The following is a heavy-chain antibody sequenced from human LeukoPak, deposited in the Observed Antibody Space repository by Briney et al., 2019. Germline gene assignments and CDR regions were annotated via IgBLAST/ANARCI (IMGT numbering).Heavy chain of an antibody. J-gene: IGHJ4*02. Sequence: GGSLRLSCAASGFTFSSYRMHWVRQAPGKGLVWVSRINSDGSSTNYADSVKGRLTISRDNAKNTLHLQMNSLRAEDTAVYYCARGARGSGTASDYWGQGTLVTVSS. CDR3: ARGARGSGTASDY. D-gene: IGHD3-10*01. V-gene: IGHV3-74*01. CDR2: INSDGSST. CDR1: GFTFSSYR.